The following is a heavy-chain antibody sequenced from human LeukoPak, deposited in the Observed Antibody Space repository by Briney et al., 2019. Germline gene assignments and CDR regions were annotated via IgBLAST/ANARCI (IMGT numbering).Heavy chain of an antibody. J-gene: IGHJ6*04. Sequence: SVKVSCEASGGSFRGYVMTWVRLAPGQGLEWMGGIIPVLGTTNYAQKFQGRITITADESTRTAYMDLSSLRSEDTAVYFCASSRMSFGSGNSYYYYGLDVWGKGTTVTVSS. CDR2: IIPVLGTT. CDR1: GGSFRGYV. V-gene: IGHV1-69*13. CDR3: ASSRMSFGSGNSYYYYGLDV. D-gene: IGHD3-10*01.